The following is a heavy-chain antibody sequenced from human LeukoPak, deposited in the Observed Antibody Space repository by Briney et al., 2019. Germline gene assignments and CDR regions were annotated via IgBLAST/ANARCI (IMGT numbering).Heavy chain of an antibody. D-gene: IGHD2-2*02. CDR1: GYSISSGYY. CDR3: ARQGGGYCSSTRCYSALDI. CDR2: IYHSGNT. J-gene: IGHJ3*02. V-gene: IGHV4-38-2*02. Sequence: PSETLSLTCTVSGYSISSGYYWDWIRQPPGKGREWIGNIYHSGNTYYNPSLKSRVTISVDTSKNQFSLKLNSVPAADTAVYYCARQGGGYCSSTRCYSALDIWGKGTMVTVSS.